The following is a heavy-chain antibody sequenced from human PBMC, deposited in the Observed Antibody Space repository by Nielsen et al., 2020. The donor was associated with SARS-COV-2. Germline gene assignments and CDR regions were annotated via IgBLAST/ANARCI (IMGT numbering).Heavy chain of an antibody. J-gene: IGHJ4*02. CDR3: AGGYCSSTSCSSDFDY. CDR2: IKQDGSEK. Sequence: GGSLRLSCAASAFTFSNYWMSWVRQAPGKGLEWVANIKQDGSEKYYVDSVKGRFTISRDNAKNSLYLQMNSLRAEDTAVYYCAGGYCSSTSCSSDFDYWGQGTLVTVSS. D-gene: IGHD2-2*01. CDR1: AFTFSNYW. V-gene: IGHV3-7*04.